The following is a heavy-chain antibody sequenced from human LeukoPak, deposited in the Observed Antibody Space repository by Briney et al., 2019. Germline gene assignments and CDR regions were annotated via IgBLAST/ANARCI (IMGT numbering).Heavy chain of an antibody. V-gene: IGHV1-18*01. CDR1: GYTFTSYG. J-gene: IGHJ6*03. CDR2: ISVFYGHT. CDR3: VREVSAADAGYMDV. D-gene: IGHD6-13*01. Sequence: ASVKVSCKASGYTFTSYGISWVRQAPGQGLEWMGWISVFYGHTNYSENLQGRVTMTTDTSTSTAYMEVRGLRSDDTAVYYCVREVSAADAGYMDVWGTGTTVTVSS.